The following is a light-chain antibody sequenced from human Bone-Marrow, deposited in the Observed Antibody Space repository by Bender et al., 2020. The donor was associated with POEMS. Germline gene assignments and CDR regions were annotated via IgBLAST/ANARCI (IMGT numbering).Light chain of an antibody. CDR3: VAWDASLNGWV. J-gene: IGLJ3*02. Sequence: QSVLTQPPSVSGTPGQRVTISCSGSGSNIGGYPVNWYQQLPGTAPRLLIYTNNERPSGVPDRFSGSKSVTSASLAITGLQSDDEAIYFCVAWDASLNGWVFGGGTKLTVL. CDR2: TNN. CDR1: GSNIGGYP. V-gene: IGLV1-44*01.